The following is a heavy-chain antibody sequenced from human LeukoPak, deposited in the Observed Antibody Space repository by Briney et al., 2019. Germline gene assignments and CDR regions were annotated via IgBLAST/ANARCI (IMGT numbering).Heavy chain of an antibody. V-gene: IGHV5-51*01. D-gene: IGHD3-22*01. J-gene: IGHJ4*02. CDR2: IYPDDSDT. CDR1: GYSFTSYW. CDR3: ARRRYYDSSGQYYFDY. Sequence: GESLKISCKGSGYSFTSYWLGWVRQMPGKGLEWMGIIYPDDSDTRYSPSFQGQVTISADKSINTAYLQWSSLKASDTAMYYCARRRYYDSSGQYYFDYWGQGTLVTVSS.